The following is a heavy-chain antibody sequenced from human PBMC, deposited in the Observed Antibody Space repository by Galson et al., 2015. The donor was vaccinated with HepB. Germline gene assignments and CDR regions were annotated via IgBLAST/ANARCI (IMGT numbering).Heavy chain of an antibody. V-gene: IGHV3-30*04. Sequence: SLRLSCAASGFTFSSYAMHWVRQAPGKGLEWVAVISYDGSNKYYADSVKGRFTISRDNSKNTLYLQMNSLRAEDTAVYYCARDGVATQADYWGQGTLVTVSS. J-gene: IGHJ4*02. CDR3: ARDGVATQADY. CDR1: GFTFSSYA. CDR2: ISYDGSNK. D-gene: IGHD5-12*01.